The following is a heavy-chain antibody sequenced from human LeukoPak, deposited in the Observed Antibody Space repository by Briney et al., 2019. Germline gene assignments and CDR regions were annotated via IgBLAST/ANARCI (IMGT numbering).Heavy chain of an antibody. CDR3: ATDRDNSDWQKRFDS. V-gene: IGHV3-7*01. D-gene: IGHD2-21*02. J-gene: IGHJ4*02. CDR2: INQDASEI. CDR1: GFTFSTYW. Sequence: GGSLRLSCAASGFTFSTYWMNWYRQAPGKGLEWVGNINQDASEINYVDSVRGRFTISRDNAKDSLHLQMNSLRAEDTAVYYCATDRDNSDWQKRFDSWGQGTLVTVSS.